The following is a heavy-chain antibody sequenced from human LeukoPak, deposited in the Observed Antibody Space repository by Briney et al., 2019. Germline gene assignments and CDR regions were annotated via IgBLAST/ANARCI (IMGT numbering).Heavy chain of an antibody. CDR2: ISWNSGSI. V-gene: IGHV3-9*01. D-gene: IGHD3-16*01. CDR3: AKAARWGDFDY. Sequence: GRSLRLSCAASGFTFDDYAMHWVRHAPGKGLEWVSGISWNSGSIGYADSVKGRFTISRDNAKNSLYLQMNSLRAEDTALYYCAKAARWGDFDYWGQGTLVTVSS. CDR1: GFTFDDYA. J-gene: IGHJ4*02.